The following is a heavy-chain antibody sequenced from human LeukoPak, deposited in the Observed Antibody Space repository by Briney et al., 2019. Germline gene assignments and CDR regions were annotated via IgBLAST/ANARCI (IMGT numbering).Heavy chain of an antibody. CDR2: ISGSGGST. CDR3: AKDQDWAVAGTFDY. Sequence: GGSLRLSCAASGFTFSSYAMSWVRQAPGKGLEWVSAISGSGGSTYYADSVKGLFTISRDNSKNTLYLQMNSLRAEDTAVYYCAKDQDWAVAGTFDYWGQGTLVTVSS. V-gene: IGHV3-23*01. D-gene: IGHD6-19*01. J-gene: IGHJ4*02. CDR1: GFTFSSYA.